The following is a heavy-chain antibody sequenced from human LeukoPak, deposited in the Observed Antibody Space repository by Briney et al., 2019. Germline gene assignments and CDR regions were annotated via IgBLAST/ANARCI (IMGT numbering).Heavy chain of an antibody. CDR3: AREKFRGKQAPYYYYGMDV. V-gene: IGHV4-59*01. D-gene: IGHD4-23*01. J-gene: IGHJ6*02. Sequence: SETLSLTCTVSGGSISSYYWSWIRQPPGKGLEWIGYIYYNGSTNYNPSLKSRVTISVDTSKNQLSLKLSSVTAADTAVYYCAREKFRGKQAPYYYYGMDVWGQGTTVTVSS. CDR2: IYYNGST. CDR1: GGSISSYY.